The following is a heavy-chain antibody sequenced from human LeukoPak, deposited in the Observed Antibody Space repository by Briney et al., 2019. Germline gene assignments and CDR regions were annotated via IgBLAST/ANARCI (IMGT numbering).Heavy chain of an antibody. CDR1: GFTFSSYA. CDR3: ARDAYDFWSGSLDV. CDR2: ISYDGSNK. Sequence: GGSLRLSCAASGFTFSSYAMHWVRQAPGKGLEWVAVISYDGSNKYYADSVKGRFTISRDNSKNTLYPQMNSLRAEDTAVYYCARDAYDFWSGSLDVWGQGTTVTVSS. V-gene: IGHV3-30-3*01. D-gene: IGHD3-3*01. J-gene: IGHJ6*02.